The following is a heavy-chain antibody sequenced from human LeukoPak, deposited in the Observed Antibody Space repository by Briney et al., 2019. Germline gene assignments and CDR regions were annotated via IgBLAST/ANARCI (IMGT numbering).Heavy chain of an antibody. CDR2: IFGDGAGA. J-gene: IGHJ3*01. Sequence: GGSLRLSCRASGFTFDDYAMHWVRQAPGEGLEWVSRIFGDGAGAYYAEPVKGRFTISRDNNKNSLHLQMNSLRTEDTALYYCAEDSGYSKSYSFEDWGQGTMVTVS. CDR1: GFTFDDYA. D-gene: IGHD1-26*01. V-gene: IGHV3-43*02. CDR3: AEDSGYSKSYSFED.